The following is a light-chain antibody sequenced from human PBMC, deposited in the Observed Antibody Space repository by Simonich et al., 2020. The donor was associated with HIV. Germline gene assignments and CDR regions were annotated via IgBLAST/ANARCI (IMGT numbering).Light chain of an antibody. Sequence: DIVMTQSPDSLAVSLGERATINCKSSQSVLYSSNNKNYLVWYQQKPGQPPKLLIYWASTLESGVPDRFSGSGSGTDFTLTISSLQAEDVAVYYCQQYYSAPRTFGQGTKVEIK. CDR3: QQYYSAPRT. CDR2: WAS. CDR1: QSVLYSSNNKNY. V-gene: IGKV4-1*01. J-gene: IGKJ1*01.